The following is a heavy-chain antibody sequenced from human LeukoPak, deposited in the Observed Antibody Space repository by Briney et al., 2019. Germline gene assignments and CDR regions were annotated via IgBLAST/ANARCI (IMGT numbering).Heavy chain of an antibody. CDR1: GDSISSGGHY. D-gene: IGHD6-19*01. J-gene: IGHJ4*02. CDR2: SYYTGNT. V-gene: IGHV4-31*03. Sequence: SETLSLTCTVSGDSISSGGHYWSWIRQHPGKDLEWIGYSYYTGNTYYNPSLRSRVTISVDMSKNQFSLNLSSVTAADTAVYYCARASSGWSFFDYWGQGTLVTVSS. CDR3: ARASSGWSFFDY.